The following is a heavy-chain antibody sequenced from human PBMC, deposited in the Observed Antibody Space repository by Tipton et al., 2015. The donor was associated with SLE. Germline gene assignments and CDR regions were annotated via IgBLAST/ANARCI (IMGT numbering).Heavy chain of an antibody. D-gene: IGHD6-19*01. J-gene: IGHJ3*02. CDR3: ARTLYSSGWYHDAFDI. CDR2: IYNSGST. V-gene: IGHV4-59*08. CDR1: GGSISSFY. Sequence: TLSLTCTVSGGSISSFYWSWIRQPPGKGLEWIGYIYNSGSTNYHRALQSRVTISVETPKNQFSLKLSSVTAADTAVYYCARTLYSSGWYHDAFDIWGQGTMVTVSS.